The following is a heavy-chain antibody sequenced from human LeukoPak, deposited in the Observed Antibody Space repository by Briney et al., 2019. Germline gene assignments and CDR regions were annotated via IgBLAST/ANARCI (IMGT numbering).Heavy chain of an antibody. D-gene: IGHD3-10*01. CDR1: GGTFSSYA. V-gene: IGHV1-69*04. CDR2: IIPILGIA. Sequence: SVKVSCKASGGTFSSYAISWVRQAPGQGLEWMGRIIPILGIANYAQKFQGRVTITADKSTSTAYMELSSLRSEDTAVYYCARDRPTMVRGVIGPSDYWGQGTLVTVSS. J-gene: IGHJ4*02. CDR3: ARDRPTMVRGVIGPSDY.